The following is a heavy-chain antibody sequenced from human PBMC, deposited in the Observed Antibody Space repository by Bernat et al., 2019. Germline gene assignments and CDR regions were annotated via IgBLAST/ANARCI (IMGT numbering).Heavy chain of an antibody. CDR3: ARGITYYYGSGSTY. D-gene: IGHD3-10*01. J-gene: IGHJ4*02. V-gene: IGHV3-21*01. CDR1: GFTFSSYS. Sequence: EVQLVESGGGLVKPGGSLRLSCAASGFTFSSYSMNWVRQAPGKGLEWVSSISSSGSTMYYADSVKGRFTISRDNAKNSLYLQMNSLRAEDTAVYYCARGITYYYGSGSTYWGQGTLVTVSS. CDR2: ISSSGSTM.